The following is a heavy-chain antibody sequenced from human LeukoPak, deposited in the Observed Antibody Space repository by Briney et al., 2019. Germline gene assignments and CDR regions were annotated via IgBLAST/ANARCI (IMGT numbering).Heavy chain of an antibody. CDR1: GYTFTSYD. J-gene: IGHJ4*02. CDR2: MSSNSGDT. CDR3: ARGPPNWGYDY. D-gene: IGHD7-27*01. V-gene: IGHV1-8*01. Sequence: GASVKVSCKASGYTFTSYDISWVRQATGQGPEWMGWMSSNSGDTGYAQNFQGRVTMTRDTSISTAYMELSSLRSEDTAVYYCARGPPNWGYDYWGQGTLVTVSS.